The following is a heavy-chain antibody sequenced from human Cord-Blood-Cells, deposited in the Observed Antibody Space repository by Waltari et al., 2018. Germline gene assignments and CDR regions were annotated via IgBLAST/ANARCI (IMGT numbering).Heavy chain of an antibody. CDR3: ARAGLRFLEWLLTAFDI. V-gene: IGHV3-48*03. Sequence: EVQLVESGGGLVQPGGSLRLSCAASGFTFSSYEMNWVRQAPGKGLEWVSYIRSRGSTIYYGDSVKGRFTISRDNAKNSLYLQMNSLRAEDTAVYYCARAGLRFLEWLLTAFDIWGQGTMVTVSS. CDR2: IRSRGSTI. D-gene: IGHD3-3*01. CDR1: GFTFSSYE. J-gene: IGHJ3*02.